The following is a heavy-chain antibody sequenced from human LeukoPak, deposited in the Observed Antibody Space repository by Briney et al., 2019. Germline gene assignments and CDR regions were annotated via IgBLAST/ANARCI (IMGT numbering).Heavy chain of an antibody. Sequence: ASVKVSCKASGYIFTESYIHWVRQAHGQGLEWMGRINPNRGGTNYAQNFQGRVTMTRDTSITTAYMEVTRLTSDDTAVYYCARGTTEGDYWGQGTLVTVSS. CDR3: ARGTTEGDY. CDR2: INPNRGGT. CDR1: GYIFTESY. J-gene: IGHJ4*02. D-gene: IGHD1-1*01. V-gene: IGHV1-2*06.